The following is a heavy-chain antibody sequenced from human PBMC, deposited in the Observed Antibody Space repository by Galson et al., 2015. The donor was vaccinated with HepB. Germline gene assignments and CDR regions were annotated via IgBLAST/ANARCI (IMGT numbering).Heavy chain of an antibody. CDR2: IDWDDDK. D-gene: IGHD2-2*01. Sequence: PALVKPTQTLTLTCTFSGFSLSTSGMCVSWIRQPLGKALEWLARIDWDDDKYYSTSLKTRLTISKDTSKNQVVLTMTNMDPVDTATYYCARDIVVVPAAIGWFDPWGQGTLVTVSS. CDR1: GFSLSTSGMC. CDR3: ARDIVVVPAAIGWFDP. J-gene: IGHJ5*02. V-gene: IGHV2-70*11.